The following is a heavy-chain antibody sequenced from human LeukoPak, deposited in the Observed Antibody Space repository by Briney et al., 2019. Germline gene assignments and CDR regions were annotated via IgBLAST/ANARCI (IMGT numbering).Heavy chain of an antibody. V-gene: IGHV3-48*02. J-gene: IGHJ3*02. CDR3: ARGPTTVTTRPFDI. CDR2: ISPSSSTI. CDR1: GFTFSSYS. D-gene: IGHD4-17*01. Sequence: PGGSLRLSGVASGFTFSSYSMNWVRQAPGKGLDWVSYISPSSSTIYYADSVKGRFTISRDNAKNSLYLQMNSLRDEDTAVYYCARGPTTVTTRPFDIWGQGTMVTVSS.